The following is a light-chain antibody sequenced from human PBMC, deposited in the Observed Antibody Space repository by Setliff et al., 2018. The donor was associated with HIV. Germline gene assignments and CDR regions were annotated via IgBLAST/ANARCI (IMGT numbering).Light chain of an antibody. CDR1: SSDVGDYQS. Sequence: QSALTQPASVSGSLGQSITISCTGISSDVGDYQSVSWYQQCPGKAPKLIIYEVSDRPSGVSNRFSGSKSGNTASLTVSRLQAEDEADYFCSSNTSSSPLYVFATGTKGTVL. CDR2: EVS. V-gene: IGLV2-14*01. CDR3: SSNTSSSPLYV. J-gene: IGLJ1*01.